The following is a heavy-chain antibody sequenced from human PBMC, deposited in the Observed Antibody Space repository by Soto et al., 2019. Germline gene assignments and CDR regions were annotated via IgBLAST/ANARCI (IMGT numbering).Heavy chain of an antibody. D-gene: IGHD3-10*01. V-gene: IGHV4-31*03. CDR1: GGSISSGGYY. Sequence: SETLSLTCTVSGGSISSGGYYWSWIRQHPGKGLEWIGYIYYSGSTYYNPSLKSRVTISVDTSKNQFSLKLSSVTAADTAVYYCARAPRYYGSGSYYRFDYWGQGTLVTVSS. J-gene: IGHJ4*02. CDR3: ARAPRYYGSGSYYRFDY. CDR2: IYYSGST.